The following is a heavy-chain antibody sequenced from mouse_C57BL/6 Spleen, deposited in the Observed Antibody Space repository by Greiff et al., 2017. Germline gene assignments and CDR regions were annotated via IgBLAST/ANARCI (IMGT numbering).Heavy chain of an antibody. J-gene: IGHJ3*01. D-gene: IGHD1-1*01. CDR1: GYTFTSYW. Sequence: VQLQQSGAELVRPGTSVKLSCKASGYTFTSYWMHWVKQRPGQGLEWIGVIDPSDSYTNYNQKFKGKATLTVDTSSSTAYMQLSSLTSEDSAVYYCAREKYGSSYRFAYWGQGTLVTVSA. CDR3: AREKYGSSYRFAY. V-gene: IGHV1-59*01. CDR2: IDPSDSYT.